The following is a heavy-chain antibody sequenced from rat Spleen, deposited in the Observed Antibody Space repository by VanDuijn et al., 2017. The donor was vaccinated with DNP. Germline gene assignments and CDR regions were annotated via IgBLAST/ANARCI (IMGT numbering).Heavy chain of an antibody. Sequence: EVQLVESGGGLVQPGRSMKLSCAASGFTFSNCDMAWVRQAPTKGLEWVASISTSGTNTYYRDSVKGRLTISRDNAKNSLDLQMDSLRSGDTATYYCVTRNSGYGGYFDYWGQGVMFTVSS. CDR1: GFTFSNCD. CDR2: ISTSGTNT. V-gene: IGHV5-25*01. D-gene: IGHD4-3*01. J-gene: IGHJ2*01. CDR3: VTRNSGYGGYFDY.